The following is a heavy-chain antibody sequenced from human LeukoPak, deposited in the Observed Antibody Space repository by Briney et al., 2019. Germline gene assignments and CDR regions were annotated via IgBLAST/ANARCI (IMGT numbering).Heavy chain of an antibody. J-gene: IGHJ4*02. CDR3: AKYNILTGSPYAIFDY. CDR1: GFTFSVYA. D-gene: IGHD3-9*01. CDR2: IFGSDTTT. Sequence: GSLSLSCAGSGFTFSVYAMSWVRQAPGKGLEWVSSIFGSDTTTYYANSVEGRFTISRDNSKNTLYLQMDSLRAEDTAVYYCAKYNILTGSPYAIFDYWGQGALVTPSS. V-gene: IGHV3-23*01.